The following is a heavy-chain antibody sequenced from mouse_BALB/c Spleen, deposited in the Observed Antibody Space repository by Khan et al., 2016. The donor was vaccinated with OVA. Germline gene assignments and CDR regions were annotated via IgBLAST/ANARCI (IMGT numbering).Heavy chain of an antibody. D-gene: IGHD2-14*01. Sequence: QIQLVQSGPELKKPGVTVKISCKASGYTFTTYGMNWVKQAPGKGLKWMGWINPYTGEPTYVDDFKGRFAFSLETSASTAYLQINNLKTEDTATYFCARVGYSGTMDYWGQGTSVTVAS. V-gene: IGHV9-3-1*01. CDR3: ARVGYSGTMDY. CDR1: GYTFTTYG. CDR2: INPYTGEP. J-gene: IGHJ4*01.